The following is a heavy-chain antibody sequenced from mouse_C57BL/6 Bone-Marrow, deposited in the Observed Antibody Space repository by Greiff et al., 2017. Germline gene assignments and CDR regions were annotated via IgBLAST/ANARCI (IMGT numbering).Heavy chain of an antibody. D-gene: IGHD2-5*01. V-gene: IGHV1-55*01. Sequence: QVQLQQPGAELVKPGASVKMSCKASGYTFTSYWITWVKQRPGQGLEWIGDIYPGSGSTNYNEKFKSKAILTVDTSSNTAYMQLRSLTSEVSAFYYCASPYYSNYWYFDVWGTGTTVTVSS. CDR1: GYTFTSYW. CDR2: IYPGSGST. CDR3: ASPYYSNYWYFDV. J-gene: IGHJ1*03.